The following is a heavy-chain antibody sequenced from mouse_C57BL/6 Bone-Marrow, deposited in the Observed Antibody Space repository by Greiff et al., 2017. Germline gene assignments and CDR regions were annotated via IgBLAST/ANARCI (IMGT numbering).Heavy chain of an antibody. CDR2: ISRGSSTT. Sequence: EVQLVESGGGLVKPGGSLKLSCAASGFTFSDYGMHWVRQAPEKGLEWVAYISRGSSTTYYAATVKGRFTITTDNATNTPFLQLTSLRSEDTAVYCCARDDYDFPAWFAYWGQGTLVTVSA. CDR1: GFTFSDYG. J-gene: IGHJ3*01. V-gene: IGHV5-17*01. D-gene: IGHD2-4*01. CDR3: ARDDYDFPAWFAY.